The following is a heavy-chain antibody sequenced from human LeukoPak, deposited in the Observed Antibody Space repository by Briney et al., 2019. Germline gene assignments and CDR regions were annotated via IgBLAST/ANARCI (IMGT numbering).Heavy chain of an antibody. J-gene: IGHJ4*02. Sequence: PSETLSLTCTVSGGSISCGDYYWSWIRQPPGKGLEWIGYIYYSGITYYNPSLKSRVTISVDTSKNQFSLKLSSVTAADTAVYYCARDIAAAVTFDCWGQGTLVTVSS. V-gene: IGHV4-30-4*01. CDR1: GGSISCGDYY. CDR3: ARDIAAAVTFDC. CDR2: IYYSGIT. D-gene: IGHD6-13*01.